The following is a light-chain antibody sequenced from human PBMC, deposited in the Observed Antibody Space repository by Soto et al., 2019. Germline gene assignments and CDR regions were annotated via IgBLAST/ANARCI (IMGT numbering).Light chain of an antibody. CDR1: SSDVGAYNY. V-gene: IGLV2-8*01. Sequence: QSVLTQPHSASGSPGQSVTISCTGTSSDVGAYNYVSWYQHHPGKAPQLIIYEVNKRPSGVSDRFSGSKSGDTAFLTVSGLQAEDDSNFYCSSYAGMGTSWVFCGGPQLTVL. CDR2: EVN. J-gene: IGLJ3*02. CDR3: SSYAGMGTSWV.